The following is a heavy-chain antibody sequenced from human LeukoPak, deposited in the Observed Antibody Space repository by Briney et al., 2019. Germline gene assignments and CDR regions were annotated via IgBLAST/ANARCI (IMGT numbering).Heavy chain of an antibody. V-gene: IGHV5-51*01. J-gene: IGHJ5*01. CDR1: GYSFTSYW. CDR2: IYPGDSDT. D-gene: IGHD3-9*01. CDR3: ARQYYDILTGPNWFDS. Sequence: GESLKISCKGSGYSFTSYWIGWVRQMPGKGLEWMGIIYPGDSDTRYSPSFQGQVTISADKSISTAYLQWSSLKASDTAIYYCARQYYDILTGPNWFDSWGQGTLVTVSS.